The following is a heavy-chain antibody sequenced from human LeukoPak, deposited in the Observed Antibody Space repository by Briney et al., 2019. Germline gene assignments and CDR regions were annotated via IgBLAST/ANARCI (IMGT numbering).Heavy chain of an antibody. D-gene: IGHD1-7*01. CDR3: ARGDNWNSYYYYYMDV. V-gene: IGHV3-48*04. Sequence: GGSLRLSCAASGFTFSSYSMNWVRQAPGKGLEWVSYISTSSTIYYADSVKGRFTISRDNAKNSLYLKMNSLRAEDTAMYYCARGDNWNSYYYYYMDVWGKGTTVTVSS. CDR1: GFTFSSYS. J-gene: IGHJ6*03. CDR2: ISTSSTI.